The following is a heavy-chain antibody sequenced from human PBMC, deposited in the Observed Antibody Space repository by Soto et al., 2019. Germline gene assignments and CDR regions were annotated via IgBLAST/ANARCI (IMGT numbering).Heavy chain of an antibody. V-gene: IGHV2-5*01. Sequence: YVLTLVNPPHNLTLTCTCSQFSLSTSGFPVRCTREPRGKALEWLALIYWNDDKRYSPSLKSRLTTTKDTSKNQVVLTMTNMDPADTATYYCAQASIIVPGTYPYWGQGILVTAYS. CDR3: AQASIIVPGTYPY. D-gene: IGHD6-19*01. CDR1: QFSLSTSGFP. CDR2: IYWNDDK. J-gene: IGHJ4*02.